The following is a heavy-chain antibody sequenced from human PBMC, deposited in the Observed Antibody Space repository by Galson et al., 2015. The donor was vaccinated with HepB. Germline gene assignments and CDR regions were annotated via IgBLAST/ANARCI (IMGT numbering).Heavy chain of an antibody. CDR2: FDPEDGET. CDR1: GYTLTELS. D-gene: IGHD2-2*01. J-gene: IGHJ4*02. CDR3: ATVTVRVPATPY. Sequence: SVKVSCKVSGYTLTELSMHWVRQAPGKGLEWMGGFDPEDGETIYAQKFQGRVTMTEDTSTDTAYMELSSLRSEDTAVYYCATVTVRVPATPYWGQGTLVTVSS. V-gene: IGHV1-24*01.